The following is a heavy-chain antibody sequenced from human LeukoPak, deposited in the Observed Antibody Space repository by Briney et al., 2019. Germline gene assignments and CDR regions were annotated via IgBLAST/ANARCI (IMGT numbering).Heavy chain of an antibody. J-gene: IGHJ4*02. CDR1: GGSISSYY. Sequence: SETLSLTCTVSGGSISSYYWSWIRQPPGKGLGWIGYMHYSGSTNYNPSLKSRVTISVDTSKNQFSLKLSSVTAADTAVYYCARWILYSSGSYSDYWGQGTLVTVSS. CDR3: ARWILYSSGSYSDY. V-gene: IGHV4-59*01. D-gene: IGHD3-10*01. CDR2: MHYSGST.